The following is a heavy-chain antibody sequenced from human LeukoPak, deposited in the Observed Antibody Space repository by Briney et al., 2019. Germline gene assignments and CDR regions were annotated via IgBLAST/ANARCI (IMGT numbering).Heavy chain of an antibody. CDR2: MSYNGNT. Sequence: SETLSLTCNVSGGSINGYYWTWIRQPPQKGLEWIGYMSYNGNTNYNPSLKSRATISVDTSQNQISLRLASVTAADTGIYHCARLTREDGVDVWGQGTTVTVSS. J-gene: IGHJ6*02. V-gene: IGHV4-59*01. CDR1: GGSINGYY. CDR3: ARLTREDGVDV.